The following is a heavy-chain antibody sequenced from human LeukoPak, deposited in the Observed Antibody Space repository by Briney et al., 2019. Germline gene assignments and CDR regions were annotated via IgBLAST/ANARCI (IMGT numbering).Heavy chain of an antibody. CDR3: ARDHCSGGSCYSWSFYYYYGMDV. Sequence: GGSLRLSCAASGFTISSYWMSWVRQAPGKGLEWVANIKQDGSEQYYVDSVKGRFTISRDNAKNSLYLQMNSLRAEDTAVYYCARDHCSGGSCYSWSFYYYYGMDVWGQGTTVTVSS. V-gene: IGHV3-7*05. D-gene: IGHD2-15*01. CDR2: IKQDGSEQ. CDR1: GFTISSYW. J-gene: IGHJ6*02.